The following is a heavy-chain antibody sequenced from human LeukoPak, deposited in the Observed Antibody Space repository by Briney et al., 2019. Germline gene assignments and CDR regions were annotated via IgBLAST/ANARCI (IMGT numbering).Heavy chain of an antibody. V-gene: IGHV3-21*04. CDR2: ISSSSSYI. CDR3: ANGREYSSTGPFDY. D-gene: IGHD6-6*01. CDR1: GFTFSSYS. J-gene: IGHJ4*02. Sequence: NPGGSLRLSCAASGFTFSSYSMNWVRQAPGKGLEWVSSISSSSSYIYYADSVKGRFTISRDNSKNTLYLQMNSLRAEDTAVYYCANGREYSSTGPFDYWGQGTLVTVSS.